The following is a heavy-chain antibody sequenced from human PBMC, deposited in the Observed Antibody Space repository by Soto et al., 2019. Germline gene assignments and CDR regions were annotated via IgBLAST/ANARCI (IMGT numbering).Heavy chain of an antibody. Sequence: EVQLVESGGGLVQPGGSLRLSCAASGFTVSSNYMSWVRQAPGKGLEWVSVIYSGGSTYYADSVKGRFTISRDNSKNTLDLQMNSLRAEDTAVYYCARIGGLDWWYGDGGADYWGQGTLVTVSS. CDR3: ARIGGLDWWYGDGGADY. D-gene: IGHD2-8*02. V-gene: IGHV3-66*01. J-gene: IGHJ4*02. CDR1: GFTVSSNY. CDR2: IYSGGST.